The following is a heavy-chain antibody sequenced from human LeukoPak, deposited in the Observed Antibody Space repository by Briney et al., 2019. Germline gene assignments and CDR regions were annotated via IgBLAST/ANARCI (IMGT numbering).Heavy chain of an antibody. CDR1: GGTFSSYA. Sequence: SVKVSCKASGGTFSSYAISWVRQAPGQGLEWMGGIIPIFGTANYAQKFQGRVTITTDESTSTAYMELSSLRSEDTAVYCCAGGGYSYGFDYWGQGTLVTVSS. CDR2: IIPIFGTA. CDR3: AGGGYSYGFDY. V-gene: IGHV1-69*05. D-gene: IGHD5-18*01. J-gene: IGHJ4*02.